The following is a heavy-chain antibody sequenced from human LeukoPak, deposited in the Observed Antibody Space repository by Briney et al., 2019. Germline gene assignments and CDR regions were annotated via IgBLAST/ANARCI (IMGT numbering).Heavy chain of an antibody. CDR2: FDPEDGET. Sequence: ASVKVSCKVSGYTLTELSMHWVRQAPGKGLEWMGGFDPEDGETIYAQKFQGRVTMTEDTSTDTAYMELSSLRSEDTAVYYCATAMGVRGVINYFDYWGQGTLVTVSS. J-gene: IGHJ4*02. CDR1: GYTLTELS. CDR3: ATAMGVRGVINYFDY. D-gene: IGHD3-10*01. V-gene: IGHV1-24*01.